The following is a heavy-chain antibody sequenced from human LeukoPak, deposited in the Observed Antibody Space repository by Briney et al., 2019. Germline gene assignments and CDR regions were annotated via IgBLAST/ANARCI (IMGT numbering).Heavy chain of an antibody. CDR2: ISGSGGST. V-gene: IGHV3-23*01. Sequence: HPGGSLRLSCAASGFTFSSYGMSWVRQAPGKGLEWVSAISGSGGSTYYADSVKGRFTISRDNAKNSLYLQMNSLRAEDTAVYYCARGGSGWTWGQGTLVTVSS. CDR1: GFTFSSYG. J-gene: IGHJ5*02. CDR3: ARGGSGWT. D-gene: IGHD6-19*01.